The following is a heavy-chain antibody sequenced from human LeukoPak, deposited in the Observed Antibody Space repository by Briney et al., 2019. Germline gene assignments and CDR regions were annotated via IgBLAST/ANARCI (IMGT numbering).Heavy chain of an antibody. CDR2: INHSGST. J-gene: IGHJ4*02. V-gene: IGHV4-34*01. D-gene: IGHD6-6*01. CDR3: ARHSRSSSYFDY. Sequence: PSETLSLTCAVYGGSFSGYYWSWIRQPPGKGLEWIGEINHSGSTNYIPSLKSRVTISVDTSKNQFSLKLSSVTAADTAAYYCARHSRSSSYFDYWGQGTLVTVSS. CDR1: GGSFSGYY.